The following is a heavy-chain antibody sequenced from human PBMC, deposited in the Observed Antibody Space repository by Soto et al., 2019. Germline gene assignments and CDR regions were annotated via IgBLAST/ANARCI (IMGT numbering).Heavy chain of an antibody. D-gene: IGHD1-26*01. CDR1: GFTFSDYY. J-gene: IGHJ5*02. CDR3: ARDGWELQGWFDP. V-gene: IGHV3-11*06. Sequence: QVQLVESGGGLVKPGGSLRLSCAASGFTFSDYYMSWLRQAPGKGLEWVSYISSSSSYTNYADSVKGRFTISRDNAKNSLYLQMNSLRAEDTAVYYCARDGWELQGWFDPWGQGTLVTVSS. CDR2: ISSSSSYT.